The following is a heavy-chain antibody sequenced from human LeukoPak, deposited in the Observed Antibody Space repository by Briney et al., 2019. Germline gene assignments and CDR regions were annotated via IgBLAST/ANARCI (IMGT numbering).Heavy chain of an antibody. CDR3: ARDISWDGAPGNWFDP. CDR2: IYYSGST. V-gene: IGHV4-31*03. CDR1: GDSISSRTSC. Sequence: PSETLSLTCTISGDSISSRTSCWSWIRQHPGKGLEWIGYIYYSGSTYYNPSLKSRVTISVDTSKNQLSLKLSSVTAADTAVYYCARDISWDGAPGNWFDPWGQGTLVTVSS. D-gene: IGHD4-17*01. J-gene: IGHJ5*02.